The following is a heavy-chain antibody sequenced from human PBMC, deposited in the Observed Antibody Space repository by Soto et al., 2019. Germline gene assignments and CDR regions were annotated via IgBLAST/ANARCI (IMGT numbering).Heavy chain of an antibody. CDR2: IYYSGST. CDR3: ARDREMATITDSYYYYGMDV. J-gene: IGHJ6*02. Sequence: SETLSLTCTVSGGSSSSGGYYWSWIRQHPGKGLEWIGYIYYSGSTYYNPSLKSRVTISVDTSKNQFSLKLSSVTAADTAVYYCARDREMATITDSYYYYGMDVWGQGTTVTVSS. D-gene: IGHD5-12*01. V-gene: IGHV4-31*03. CDR1: GGSSSSGGYY.